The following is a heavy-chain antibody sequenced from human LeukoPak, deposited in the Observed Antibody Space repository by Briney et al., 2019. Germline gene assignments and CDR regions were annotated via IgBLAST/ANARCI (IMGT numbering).Heavy chain of an antibody. D-gene: IGHD2-8*01. V-gene: IGHV4-4*07. CDR3: ARTPADAGDDAFDI. CDR2: IYTSGST. J-gene: IGHJ3*02. Sequence: SETLSLTCTVSGASISSYCWSWIRQPAGKGLEWIGRIYTSGSTNYNPSLKSRVTMSVDTSKNQFSLKLSSVTAADTAVYYRARTPADAGDDAFDIWGQGTMVTVSS. CDR1: GASISSYC.